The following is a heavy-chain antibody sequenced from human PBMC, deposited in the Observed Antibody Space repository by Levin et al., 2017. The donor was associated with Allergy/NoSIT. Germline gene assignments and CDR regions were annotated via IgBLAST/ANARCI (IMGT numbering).Heavy chain of an antibody. D-gene: IGHD3-22*01. CDR2: ISSSSSYI. Sequence: PGGSLRLSCAASGFTFSSYSMNWVRQAPGKGLEWVSSISSSSSYIYYADSVKGRFTISRDNAKNSLYLQMNSLRAEDTAVYYCARVENDSSGYPYWGQGTLVTVSS. J-gene: IGHJ4*02. CDR1: GFTFSSYS. V-gene: IGHV3-21*01. CDR3: ARVENDSSGYPY.